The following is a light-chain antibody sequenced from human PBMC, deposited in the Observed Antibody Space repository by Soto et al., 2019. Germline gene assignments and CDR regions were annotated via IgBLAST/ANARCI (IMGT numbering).Light chain of an antibody. CDR1: SSDVGGYND. CDR2: DVS. Sequence: QSALTQPRSVSGSPGQSVTISCTGTSSDVGGYNDVSWYRQHPGKAPKLMMYDVSKRTSGVPDRFSGSKSGNTASLTISGLQAEDEADYYCCSYAGSYTWVFVTGTKVTVL. V-gene: IGLV2-11*01. J-gene: IGLJ1*01. CDR3: CSYAGSYTWV.